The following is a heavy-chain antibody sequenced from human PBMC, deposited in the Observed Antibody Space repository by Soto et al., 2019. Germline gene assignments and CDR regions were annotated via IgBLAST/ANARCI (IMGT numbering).Heavy chain of an antibody. Sequence: KLQGRVTMTTDTSTSTAYMELRSLRSDGTAVYYCARDSPPFDYWGQGTLVTVSS. V-gene: IGHV1-18*01. J-gene: IGHJ4*02. CDR3: ARDSPPFDY.